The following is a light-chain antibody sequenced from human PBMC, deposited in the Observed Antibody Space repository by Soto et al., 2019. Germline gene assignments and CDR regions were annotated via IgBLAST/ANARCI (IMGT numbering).Light chain of an antibody. J-gene: IGKJ3*01. CDR1: QGIRND. Sequence: AIQMTQSPSSLSASVGDRVTITCRASQGIRNDLGWYQQKPGKAPKLLIYAASSLQSGVPSRFSGSGSGTDFTLTNSSSQPEDFATNYYLKDYIHPFTSAPGTKVDI. CDR3: LKDYIHPFT. CDR2: AAS. V-gene: IGKV1-6*01.